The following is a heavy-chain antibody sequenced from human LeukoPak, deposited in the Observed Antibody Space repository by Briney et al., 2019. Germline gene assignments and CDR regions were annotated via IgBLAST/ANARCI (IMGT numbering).Heavy chain of an antibody. CDR2: INPNSGGT. CDR1: GYTFTGYY. Sequence: GASVKVSCKASGYTFTGYYMHWVRQAPGQGLEWMGWINPNSGGTNYAQKFQGRVTMTRDTSISTAYMELSRLRSDDTAVYYCARVQRYFDWDRSSDYYYYMDVWGKGTTVTVSS. D-gene: IGHD3-9*01. CDR3: ARVQRYFDWDRSSDYYYYMDV. V-gene: IGHV1-2*02. J-gene: IGHJ6*03.